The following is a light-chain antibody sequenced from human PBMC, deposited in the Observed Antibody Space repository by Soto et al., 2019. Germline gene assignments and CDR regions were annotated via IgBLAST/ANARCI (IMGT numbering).Light chain of an antibody. CDR2: GAS. J-gene: IGKJ1*01. Sequence: EVLLTQSPGTLSLSPGEGATLSCRASQSVSRNYLAWYQKKPGKAPRLLIYGASTRATAIPDRLSGSGSGTDFTITISRLEPEDSAVYYCQQYGSSGTFGQGTKVDIK. CDR3: QQYGSSGT. V-gene: IGKV3-20*01. CDR1: QSVSRNY.